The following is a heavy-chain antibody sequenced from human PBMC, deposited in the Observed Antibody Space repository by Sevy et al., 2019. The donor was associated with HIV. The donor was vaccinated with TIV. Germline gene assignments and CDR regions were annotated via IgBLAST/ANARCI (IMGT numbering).Heavy chain of an antibody. J-gene: IGHJ6*02. CDR2: IKRDGSEK. CDR3: ARDCSSASCLWGMDV. CDR1: GFSFSNYW. D-gene: IGHD2-2*01. Sequence: GGSLRLSCAASGFSFSNYWMSWVRQAPGKGLEWVASIKRDGSEKYYVASVKGRFTISRDNAKTSLFLQMNSLRGEDTAVYYCARDCSSASCLWGMDVWGQGTTVTVSS. V-gene: IGHV3-7*03.